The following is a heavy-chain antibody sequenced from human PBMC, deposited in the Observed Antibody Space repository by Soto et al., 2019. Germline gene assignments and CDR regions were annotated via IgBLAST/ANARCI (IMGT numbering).Heavy chain of an antibody. CDR2: IRSKSDGGTT. CDR1: GFIFSNAG. CDR3: TTGWSSRDY. V-gene: IGHV3-15*07. J-gene: IGHJ4*02. Sequence: VQLVESGGGLVKPGGSLRLSCAASGFIFSNAGMNWVRQAPGKGLEWVGRIRSKSDGGTTDDAAPVEGRFIISRDDSKKMLYLQMNSLKIEDTAVYYCTTGWSSRDYWGQGTPVTVSA. D-gene: IGHD6-13*01.